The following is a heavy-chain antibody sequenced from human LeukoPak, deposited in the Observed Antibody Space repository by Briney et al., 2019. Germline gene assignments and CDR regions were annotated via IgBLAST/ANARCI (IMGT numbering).Heavy chain of an antibody. J-gene: IGHJ5*02. Sequence: SQTLSLTCAVSGGSISSGGYSWSWIRQPPGKGLEWIGYIYHSGSTYYNPSLKSRVTISVDRSKNQFSLKLSSVTAADTAVYYCAREKGTITMVRGNWLDPWGQGTLVTVSS. CDR3: AREKGTITMVRGNWLDP. V-gene: IGHV4-30-2*01. CDR2: IYHSGST. CDR1: GGSISSGGYS. D-gene: IGHD3-10*01.